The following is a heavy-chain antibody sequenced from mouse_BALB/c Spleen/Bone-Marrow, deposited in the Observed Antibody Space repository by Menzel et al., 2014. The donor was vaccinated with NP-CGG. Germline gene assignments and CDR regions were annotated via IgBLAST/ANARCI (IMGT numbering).Heavy chain of an antibody. Sequence: VKLEGTGPEVVRSGVSVKISCKGYGYTFTDYAMHWVKQSHAKSLEWIGVISTYNGNTNYNQKFKGKATMTVDKSSSTAYMELARLTSEDSAIYYCARTRGVPYAMGFFGQATSAKVSS. J-gene: IGHJ4*01. CDR3: ARTRGVPYAMGF. V-gene: IGHV1-67*01. CDR2: ISTYNGNT. CDR1: GYTFTDYA.